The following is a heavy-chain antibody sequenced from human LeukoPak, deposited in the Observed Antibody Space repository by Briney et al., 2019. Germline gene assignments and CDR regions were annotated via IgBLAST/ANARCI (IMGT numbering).Heavy chain of an antibody. J-gene: IGHJ4*02. CDR2: INHSGST. CDR3: ARVHSSRDY. CDR1: GGSISSYY. V-gene: IGHV4-34*01. Sequence: SETLSLTCTVSGGSISSYYWSWIRQPPGKGLEWIGEINHSGSTNYNPSLKSRVTISVDTSKNQFSLKLSSVTAADTAVYYCARVHSSRDYWGQGTLVTVSS. D-gene: IGHD6-13*01.